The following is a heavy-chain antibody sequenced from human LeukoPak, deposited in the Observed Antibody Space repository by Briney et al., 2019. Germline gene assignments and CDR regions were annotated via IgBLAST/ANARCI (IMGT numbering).Heavy chain of an antibody. CDR1: GFTFRTYA. V-gene: IGHV3-23*01. Sequence: PGGSLRLSCVASGFTFRTYAMSWVRQAPGKGLEWVSGISDSGGTTYYVDSVKGRFTISRDNSKNTLYLQINSLRAEDTAVYYCAKTPGGPITMVRGVIYYFDYWGQGTLVTVSS. J-gene: IGHJ4*02. CDR2: ISDSGGTT. D-gene: IGHD3-10*01. CDR3: AKTPGGPITMVRGVIYYFDY.